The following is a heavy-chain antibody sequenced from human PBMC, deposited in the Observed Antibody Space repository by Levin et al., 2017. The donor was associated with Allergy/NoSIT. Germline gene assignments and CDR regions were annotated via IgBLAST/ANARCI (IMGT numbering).Heavy chain of an antibody. Sequence: SETLSLTCAVSGYSISSGYYWGWIRRPPGTGLEWLGTIYHSGSSYYNPSLKSRVTISVDTSKNQFSLKVSSVTAADTAVYYCARWAGYCSSISGYADNWFDPWGQGTLVTVSS. J-gene: IGHJ5*02. D-gene: IGHD2-2*03. CDR3: ARWAGYCSSISGYADNWFDP. CDR1: GYSISSGYY. CDR2: IYHSGSS. V-gene: IGHV4-38-2*01.